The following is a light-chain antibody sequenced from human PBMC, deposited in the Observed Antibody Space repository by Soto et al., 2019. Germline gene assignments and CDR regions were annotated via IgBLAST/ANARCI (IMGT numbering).Light chain of an antibody. CDR2: GAS. CDR1: QSVSSSY. Sequence: EIVLTQSPGTLSLSPGERATLSCRASQSVSSSYLAWYQQKPGQAPRLLIYGASSRAPGIPDRFSGSGSGTDFTLTISSLEPEDFAVYYCQQYGSSQYTFGQGTKLEIK. J-gene: IGKJ2*01. CDR3: QQYGSSQYT. V-gene: IGKV3-20*01.